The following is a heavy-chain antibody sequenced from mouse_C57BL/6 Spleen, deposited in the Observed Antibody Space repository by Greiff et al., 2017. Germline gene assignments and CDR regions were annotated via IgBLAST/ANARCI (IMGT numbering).Heavy chain of an antibody. CDR1: GYTFTDYY. CDR2: INPNNGGT. J-gene: IGHJ3*01. CDR3: ARPGYVAY. D-gene: IGHD3-2*02. V-gene: IGHV1-26*01. Sequence: EVQLQQSGPELVKPGASVKISCKASGYTFTDYYMNWVKQSHGKSLEWIGDINPNNGGTSYNQKFKGKATLTLDKSSSTAYMELRSLTSEDSAVYYCARPGYVAYWGQGTLVTVSA.